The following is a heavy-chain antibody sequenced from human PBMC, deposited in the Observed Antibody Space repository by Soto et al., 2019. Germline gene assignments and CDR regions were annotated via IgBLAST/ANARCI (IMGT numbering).Heavy chain of an antibody. CDR2: IWYDGSNK. V-gene: IGHV3-33*01. Sequence: GGSLRLSCAASGFTFSSYGMHWVRQAPGKGLEWVAVIWYDGSNKYYADSVKGRFTISRDNSKNTLYLQMNSLRAEDTAVYYCARDELSYYDSSGSDYWGQGTLVTVSS. J-gene: IGHJ4*02. D-gene: IGHD3-22*01. CDR1: GFTFSSYG. CDR3: ARDELSYYDSSGSDY.